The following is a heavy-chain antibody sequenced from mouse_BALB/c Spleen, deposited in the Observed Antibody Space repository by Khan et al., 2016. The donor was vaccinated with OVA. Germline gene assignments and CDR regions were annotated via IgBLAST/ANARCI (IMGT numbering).Heavy chain of an antibody. CDR2: IWGDGST. Sequence: QVQLKQSGPGLVAPSQSLSITCTVSGFSLTGYGVNWVRQPPGKGLEWLGMIWGDGSTDYNSVLKSRLSISKDNSKSQVFLKMNSLQTDDTARYXCARHRSSIHRVFAYWGQGTLVTVSA. D-gene: IGHD1-3*01. V-gene: IGHV2-6-7*01. CDR1: GFSLTGYG. CDR3: ARHRSSIHRVFAY. J-gene: IGHJ3*01.